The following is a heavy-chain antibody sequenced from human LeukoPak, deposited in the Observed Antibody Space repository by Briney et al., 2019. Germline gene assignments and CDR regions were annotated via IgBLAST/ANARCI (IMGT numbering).Heavy chain of an antibody. CDR2: MSSSGSTI. CDR1: GFTFSSYE. J-gene: IGHJ3*02. D-gene: IGHD5-18*01. V-gene: IGHV3-48*03. CDR3: ARDEDSYGYGDAFDI. Sequence: GWSLRLSCAASGFTFSSYEMNWVRQAPGKGLEWVSYMSSSGSTIYYADSVKGRFTISRDNAKNSLYLQMNSLRAEDTAVYYCARDEDSYGYGDAFDIWGQGTMVTVSS.